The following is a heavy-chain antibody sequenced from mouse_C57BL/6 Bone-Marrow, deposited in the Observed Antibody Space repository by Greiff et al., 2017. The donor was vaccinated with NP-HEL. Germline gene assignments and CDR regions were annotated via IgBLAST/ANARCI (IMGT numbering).Heavy chain of an antibody. J-gene: IGHJ1*03. CDR2: IWRGGST. V-gene: IGHV2-5*01. Sequence: VKLVESGPGLVQPSQSLSITCTVSGFSLTSYGVHWVRQSPGKGLEWLGVIWRGGSTDYNAAFMSRLSITKDNSKSQVFFKMNSLQADDTAIYYCAKNSYYGSSPLYFDVWGTGTTVTVSS. CDR1: GFSLTSYG. D-gene: IGHD1-1*01. CDR3: AKNSYYGSSPLYFDV.